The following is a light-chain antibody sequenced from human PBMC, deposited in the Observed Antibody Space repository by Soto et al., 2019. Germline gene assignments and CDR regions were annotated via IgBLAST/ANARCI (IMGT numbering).Light chain of an antibody. CDR3: AAWDDSLNGVV. CDR1: NSNIGSNT. J-gene: IGLJ3*02. V-gene: IGLV1-44*01. CDR2: NND. Sequence: QSVVTQPPSASGTPGQRVTISCSGSNSNIGSNTVNWYQQLPGTAPKLLIYNNDQRPSGVPDRFSGSKSGTSASLAISGLQSEDEADYYCAAWDDSLNGVVFGGGTQLTVL.